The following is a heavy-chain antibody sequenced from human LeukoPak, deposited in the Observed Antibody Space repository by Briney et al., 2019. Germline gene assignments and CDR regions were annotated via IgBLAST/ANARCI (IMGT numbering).Heavy chain of an antibody. V-gene: IGHV4-30-2*01. CDR2: IYHSGST. J-gene: IGHJ4*02. CDR1: GGSISSGGYS. D-gene: IGHD3-22*01. CDR3: AREGADYYDSSGYYYFDY. Sequence: SQTLSLTCAVSGGSISSGGYSWSWIRQPPGKGLEWLGYIYHSGSTYYNPSLKSRVTISVDRSKNQFSLKLSSVTAADTAVYYCAREGADYYDSSGYYYFDYWGQGTLVTVSS.